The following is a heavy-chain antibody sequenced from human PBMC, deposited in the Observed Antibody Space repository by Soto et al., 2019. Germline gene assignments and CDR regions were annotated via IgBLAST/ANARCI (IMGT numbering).Heavy chain of an antibody. CDR3: ASKRGKLPTYYYDSSGGIWWAFDL. CDR1: GGAISSGGYY. D-gene: IGHD3-22*01. V-gene: IGHV4-31*01. CDR2: IYYSGST. J-gene: IGHJ3*01. Sequence: QVQLQESGPGLVKPSQTLSLTCTVSGGAISSGGYYWSWIRQHPGKGLEWIGYIYYSGSTYYNPFITSLLTLPVDTSNTQCSLNLGYVTAADTAVYYCASKRGKLPTYYYDSSGGIWWAFDLWGQGTMVTVSS.